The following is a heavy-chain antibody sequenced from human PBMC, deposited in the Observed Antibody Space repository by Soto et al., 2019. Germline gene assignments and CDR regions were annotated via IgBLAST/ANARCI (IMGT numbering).Heavy chain of an antibody. CDR2: FRAGGDDGTT. CDR1: GFTFRTYS. V-gene: IGHV3-23*01. Sequence: GGSLRLSCVASGFTFRTYSMSWVRQAPGKGLEWVSGFRAGGDDGTTYYADSVKGRFTISRDNSKNTLFLQMNSLRAEDTAIYYCAKKVNSGSGSQYFDYFGQGTLVTVSS. CDR3: AKKVNSGSGSQYFDY. J-gene: IGHJ4*02. D-gene: IGHD3-10*01.